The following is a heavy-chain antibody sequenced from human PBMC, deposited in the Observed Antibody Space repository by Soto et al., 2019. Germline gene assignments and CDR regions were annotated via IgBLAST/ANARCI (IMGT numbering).Heavy chain of an antibody. CDR1: VGSFSSGDYY. J-gene: IGHJ5*02. CDR2: VYYGGST. V-gene: IGHV4-61*08. D-gene: IGHD5-18*01. Sequence: PSETLSLTCTVSVGSFSSGDYYWTWILQPPGKGLEWIGYVYYGGSTNYNPSLKSRVSISAETAKNQFSLKLSSVTAADTAVYYCARIPVDTYMIYWFDPWGQGILVTVSS. CDR3: ARIPVDTYMIYWFDP.